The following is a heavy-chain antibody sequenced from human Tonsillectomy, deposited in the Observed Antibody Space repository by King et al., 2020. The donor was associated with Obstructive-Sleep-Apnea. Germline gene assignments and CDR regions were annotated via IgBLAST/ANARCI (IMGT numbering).Heavy chain of an antibody. CDR3: ARWDLYGDFYFDY. V-gene: IGHV3-21*01. Sequence: QLVQSGGGLVKPGVSLRLSCAASGFTFRRYSMNWVRQAPGKGLEWGSSISSSSSYIYYAESVKGRFTNSRDTAKNSLYLQMNSLRAADTAVYYCARWDLYGDFYFDYWGQGTLVTVSS. J-gene: IGHJ4*02. CDR1: GFTFRRYS. D-gene: IGHD4-17*01. CDR2: ISSSSSYI.